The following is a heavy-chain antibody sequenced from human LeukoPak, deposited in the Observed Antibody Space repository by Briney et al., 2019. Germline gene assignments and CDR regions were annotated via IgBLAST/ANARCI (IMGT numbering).Heavy chain of an antibody. CDR3: ARVAVAGTGRTYYYYGMDV. CDR1: GFTFSDYY. CDR2: IYSGGSA. D-gene: IGHD6-19*01. V-gene: IGHV3-53*04. Sequence: GGSLRLSCAASGFTFSDYYMSWVRQAPGKGLEWVSVIYSGGSAYYADSVKGRFTISRHNSKNTLYLQMNSLRAEDTAVYYCARVAVAGTGRTYYYYGMDVWGQGTTVTVSS. J-gene: IGHJ6*02.